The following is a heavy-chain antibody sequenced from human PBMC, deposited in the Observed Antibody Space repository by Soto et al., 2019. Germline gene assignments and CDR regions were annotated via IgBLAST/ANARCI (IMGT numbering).Heavy chain of an antibody. CDR2: IYWNDDK. D-gene: IGHD6-6*01. CDR3: ARTNSSSPIDY. J-gene: IGHJ4*02. CDR1: GFSLSTFGVG. V-gene: IGHV2-5*01. Sequence: SGPTLVNPTQTLTLTCAFSGFSLSTFGVGVGWIRQPPGKALEWLALIYWNDDKRYSPSLKSRLTITKDTSKNQVVLTMTNMDPVDTATYSCARTNSSSPIDYWGQGTLVTVSS.